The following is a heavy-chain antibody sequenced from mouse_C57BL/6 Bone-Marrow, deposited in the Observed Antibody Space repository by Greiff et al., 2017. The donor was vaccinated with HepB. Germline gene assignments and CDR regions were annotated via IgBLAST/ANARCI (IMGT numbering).Heavy chain of an antibody. J-gene: IGHJ1*03. CDR3: ARHGYYSNYVDWYFDV. V-gene: IGHV5-12*01. Sequence: EVQGVESGGGLVQPGGSLKLSCAASGFTFSDYYMYWVRQTPEKRLEWVAYISNGGGSTYYPDTVKGRFTISRDNAKNTLYLQMSRLKSEDTAMYYCARHGYYSNYVDWYFDVWGTGTTVTVSS. D-gene: IGHD2-5*01. CDR1: GFTFSDYY. CDR2: ISNGGGST.